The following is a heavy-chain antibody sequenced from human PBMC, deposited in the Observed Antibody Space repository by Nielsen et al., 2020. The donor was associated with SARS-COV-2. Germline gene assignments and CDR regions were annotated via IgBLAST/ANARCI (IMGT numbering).Heavy chain of an antibody. CDR1: GFTVSSNY. CDR2: IYSGGST. V-gene: IGHV3-66*01. J-gene: IGHJ6*02. CDR3: ARGPYTRYGMDV. Sequence: GESLKISCAASGFTVSSNYMSWVRQAPGTGLEWVSVIYSGGSTYYADSVKGRFTISRDNSKNTLYLQMNSLRAEDTAVYYCARGPYTRYGMDVWGQGTTVTVSS. D-gene: IGHD4-11*01.